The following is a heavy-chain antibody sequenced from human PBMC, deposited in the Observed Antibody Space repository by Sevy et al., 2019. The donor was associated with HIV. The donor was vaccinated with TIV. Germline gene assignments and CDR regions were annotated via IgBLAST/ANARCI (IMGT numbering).Heavy chain of an antibody. CDR3: VRAIGVASSY. Sequence: GGSLRLSCAGSGFTFSDYWMTWVRQAPGKGREWVANIRKDGGEKYYADSVEGRFTISRDNAKNSVYLQMNSLRAEDTAVYYCVRAIGVASSYWGQGTLVTVSS. V-gene: IGHV3-7*04. CDR2: IRKDGGEK. D-gene: IGHD6-19*01. J-gene: IGHJ4*02. CDR1: GFTFSDYW.